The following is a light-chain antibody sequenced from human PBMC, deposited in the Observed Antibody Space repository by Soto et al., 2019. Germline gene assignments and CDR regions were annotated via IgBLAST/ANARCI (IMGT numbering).Light chain of an antibody. CDR2: DAS. V-gene: IGKV3D-15*01. Sequence: ESVMTQSPATLSVPPGERDTLSCRASPSVSRNLAWYQQRPGQPPRLLIYDASTRATGIPARFGGSGSGTDLTLTISGLQSEDHAVYYCQQYGDWPPETFGQGTKVDIK. J-gene: IGKJ1*01. CDR1: PSVSRN. CDR3: QQYGDWPPET.